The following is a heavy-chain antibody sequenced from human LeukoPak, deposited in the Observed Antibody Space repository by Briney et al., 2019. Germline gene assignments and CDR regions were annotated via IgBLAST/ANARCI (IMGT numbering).Heavy chain of an antibody. CDR3: AREQYYSDRSDYLYYFDY. CDR1: GGSISSYY. V-gene: IGHV4-4*07. CDR2: IYSSGDT. D-gene: IGHD3-22*01. J-gene: IGHJ4*02. Sequence: PSETLSLTCTVAGGSISSYYWSWIRQPAGRGLEWIGRIYSSGDTMYNPSLQSRVTMSVDMSKNQFSLRLTSVTAADTALYYCAREQYYSDRSDYLYYFDYWGQGTLVTVSS.